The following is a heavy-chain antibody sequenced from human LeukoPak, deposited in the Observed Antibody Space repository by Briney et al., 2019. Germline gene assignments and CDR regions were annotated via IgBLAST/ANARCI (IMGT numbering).Heavy chain of an antibody. CDR3: ARGDGGYPH. J-gene: IGHJ4*02. CDR2: IYYSGSS. Sequence: SETLSLTCTVSGGSVSSGSYYWSRIRQPPGKGLEWIGYIYYSGSSNYNPSLKSRVTISVDTSKNQFSLKLSSVTAADTAVYYCARGDGGYPHWGQGTLVTVSS. CDR1: GGSVSSGSYY. D-gene: IGHD5-12*01. V-gene: IGHV4-61*01.